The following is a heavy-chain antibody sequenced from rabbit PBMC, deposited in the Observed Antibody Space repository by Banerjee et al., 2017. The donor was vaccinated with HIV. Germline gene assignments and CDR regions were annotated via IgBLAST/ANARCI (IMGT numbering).Heavy chain of an antibody. J-gene: IGHJ6*01. CDR3: ARKFAGSRDL. CDR2: VYGGSGST. CDR1: GFSFSSSYW. D-gene: IGHD4-2*01. V-gene: IGHV1S40*01. Sequence: QSLEESGGDLVKPGASLTLTCTASGFSFSSSYWICWVRQAPGKGLEWIACVYGGSGSTYYASWVNGRFTISSDNAQNTVDLQLNSLTAADTATYFCARKFAGSRDLWGQGTLVTVS.